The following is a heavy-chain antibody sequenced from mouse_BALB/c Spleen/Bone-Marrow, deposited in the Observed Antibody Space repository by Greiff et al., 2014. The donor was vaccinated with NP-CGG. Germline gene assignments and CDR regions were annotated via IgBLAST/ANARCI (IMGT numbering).Heavy chain of an antibody. V-gene: IGHV14-3*02. CDR2: IDPANGNV. D-gene: IGHD2-1*01. J-gene: IGHJ4*01. CDR1: GFNFKDTF. CDR3: TGYDNNVSYYMDY. Sequence: EVQLQQSGAELVKPGASVRLSCTTSGFNFKDTFVHWVRQRPAQGLEWIGRIDPANGNVKNGPQFQAKGTITAEISSNTAHFQLSGLTSEDTAVYYGTGYDNNVSYYMDYWGQGTTVTVSS.